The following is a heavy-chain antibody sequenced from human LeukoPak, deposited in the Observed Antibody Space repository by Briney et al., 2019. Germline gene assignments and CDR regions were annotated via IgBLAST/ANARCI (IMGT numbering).Heavy chain of an antibody. CDR2: ISGSGGST. CDR3: ARNKRGDY. CDR1: GFTFISYA. V-gene: IGHV3-23*01. Sequence: GGSLRLSCAASGFTFISYAMSWVRQAPGKGLEWVSAISGSGGSTYYADSVKGRFAISRDNSKNTLCLQMNSLRAEDRAVYYCARNKRGDYWGQGALVTVSS. J-gene: IGHJ4*02. D-gene: IGHD1/OR15-1a*01.